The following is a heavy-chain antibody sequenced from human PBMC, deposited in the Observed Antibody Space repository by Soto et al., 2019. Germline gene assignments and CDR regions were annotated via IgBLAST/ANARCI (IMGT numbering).Heavy chain of an antibody. CDR1: GFTFSNAW. CDR2: IKSKTDGGTT. D-gene: IGHD3-10*01. J-gene: IGHJ4*02. CDR3: RRITMVRGVISIDY. V-gene: IGHV3-15*01. Sequence: EVQLVESGGGLVKPGGSLRLSCAASGFTFSNAWMSWVRQAPGKGLEWVGRIKSKTDGGTTDYAAPVKGRFTISRDDSKNTLYLQMNSLKTEDTAVYYCRRITMVRGVISIDYWGQGTLVTVSS.